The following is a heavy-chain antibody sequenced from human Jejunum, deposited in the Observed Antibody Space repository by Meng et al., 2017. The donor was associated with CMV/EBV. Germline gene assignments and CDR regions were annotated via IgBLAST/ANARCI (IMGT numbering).Heavy chain of an antibody. V-gene: IGHV3-74*01. CDR1: FTFSGYW. Sequence: FTFSGYWMHWVRQAPGKGLVWVSRINSDGSTTNYADSVKGRFTISRDNAKNTLYLQMNSLRAEDTAVYYCARGKFQSVGIVYSYFDPWGQGALVTVSS. CDR3: ARGKFQSVGIVYSYFDP. CDR2: INSDGSTT. D-gene: IGHD5-18*01. J-gene: IGHJ5*02.